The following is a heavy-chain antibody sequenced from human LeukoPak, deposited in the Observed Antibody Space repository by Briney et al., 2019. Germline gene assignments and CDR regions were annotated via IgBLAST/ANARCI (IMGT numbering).Heavy chain of an antibody. D-gene: IGHD3-3*01. J-gene: IGHJ6*03. V-gene: IGHV4-4*07. CDR1: GYSISSGYY. Sequence: SETLSLTRTVSGYSISSGYYWGWIRQPAGKGLEWIGRIYTSGSTNYNPSLKSRVTMSVDTSKNQFSLKLSSVTAADTAVYYCARGPYYDFWSDTSDYYMDVWGKGTTVTVSS. CDR2: IYTSGST. CDR3: ARGPYYDFWSDTSDYYMDV.